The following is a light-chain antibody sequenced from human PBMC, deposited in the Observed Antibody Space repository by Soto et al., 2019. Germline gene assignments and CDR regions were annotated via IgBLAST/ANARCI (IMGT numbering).Light chain of an antibody. CDR1: QSLRSSY. CDR3: QQHGTSPYT. V-gene: IGKV3-20*01. Sequence: EVVLTQSPNTLSLSPGERATLSCWASQSLRSSYLAWYQRKPGQAPRLLMFGVSRRATGIPDRFNGSGSGTDFMLTISRLEPEDVAVYYCQQHGTSPYTFGQGTVLEIK. J-gene: IGKJ2*01. CDR2: GVS.